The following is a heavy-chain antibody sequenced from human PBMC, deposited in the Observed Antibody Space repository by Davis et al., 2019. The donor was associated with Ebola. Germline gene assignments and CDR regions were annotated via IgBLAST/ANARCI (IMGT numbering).Heavy chain of an antibody. CDR1: GYTFTSYY. Sequence: ASVKVSCKASGYTFTSYYMHWVRQAPGQGLEWMGIINPSGGSTSYAQKFQGRVTMTRDTSTSTVYMELSSLRSEDTAVYYCARQAGVVFLENSGGYGMDVWGKGTTVTVSS. J-gene: IGHJ6*04. V-gene: IGHV1-46*01. D-gene: IGHD3-3*01. CDR2: INPSGGST. CDR3: ARQAGVVFLENSGGYGMDV.